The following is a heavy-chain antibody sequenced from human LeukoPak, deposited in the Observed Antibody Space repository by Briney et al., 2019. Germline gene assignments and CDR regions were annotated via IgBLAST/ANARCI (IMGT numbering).Heavy chain of an antibody. V-gene: IGHV3-48*01. CDR1: GFTFSTYS. Sequence: PGGSLRLSCAASGFTFSTYSMNWVRQAPGKGLDWVSYISSSSSTIYYADSVKGRFTISRDSAKNSLYLQMNSLRAEDTAVYYCARGPYSSGRPSSYYFDYWGQGTLVTVSS. CDR2: ISSSSSTI. D-gene: IGHD6-19*01. J-gene: IGHJ4*02. CDR3: ARGPYSSGRPSSYYFDY.